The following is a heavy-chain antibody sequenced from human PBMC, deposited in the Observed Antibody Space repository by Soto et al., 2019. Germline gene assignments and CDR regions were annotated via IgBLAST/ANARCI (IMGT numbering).Heavy chain of an antibody. Sequence: SVKVSCKASGGTFSSYTISWVRQAPGQGLEWMGRIIPILGITNYAQKLKGRVTITADKSTSTAYKELSSLKTEDTAVYYCARPTGGSSWYIDYYYGMDVWGQGTTVTVPS. D-gene: IGHD6-13*01. CDR2: IIPILGIT. J-gene: IGHJ6*02. CDR3: ARPTGGSSWYIDYYYGMDV. CDR1: GGTFSSYT. V-gene: IGHV1-69*02.